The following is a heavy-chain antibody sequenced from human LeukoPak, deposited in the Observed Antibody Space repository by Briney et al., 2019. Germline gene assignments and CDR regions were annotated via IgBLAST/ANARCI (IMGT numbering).Heavy chain of an antibody. Sequence: SGPTLVNPTQTLTLTCTFSGFSLNTGGMCVNWIRQTPGRALELLARIDWTGDKHYRPSLKTRLTVPKDTSKNQVVLTMTNMDPVDTATYYCARSVYGTSVDYWGQGTLVTVSS. CDR1: GFSLNTGGMC. D-gene: IGHD3-16*01. CDR3: ARSVYGTSVDY. J-gene: IGHJ4*02. V-gene: IGHV2-70*11. CDR2: IDWTGDK.